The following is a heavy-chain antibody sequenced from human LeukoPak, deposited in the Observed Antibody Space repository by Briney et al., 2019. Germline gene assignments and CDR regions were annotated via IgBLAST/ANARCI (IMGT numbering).Heavy chain of an antibody. CDR3: AKLAASETGEGS. CDR1: GGTFGSYA. V-gene: IGHV1-69*13. Sequence: SVKVSCKASGGTFGSYAISWVRQAPGQGLEWMGGIIPIFGTANYAQKFQGRVTSTADESTSTAYMELSSLRSEDTAVYYCAKLAASETGEGSWGQGTLVTVSS. CDR2: IIPIFGTA. D-gene: IGHD6-13*01. J-gene: IGHJ5*02.